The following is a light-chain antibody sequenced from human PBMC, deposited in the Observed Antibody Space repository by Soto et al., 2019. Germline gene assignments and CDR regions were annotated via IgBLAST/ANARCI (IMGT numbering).Light chain of an antibody. CDR1: QGIRNY. Sequence: DIQMTQSPTSLSASVGDRVTSTCRASQGIRNYVAWYQQIPGKAPKLLIYAASPLQSGVPSRFSGSVSGTDFTLTIIGLHPEDVATYSCQKYSSVPFFGPGTKVEIK. J-gene: IGKJ3*01. V-gene: IGKV1-27*01. CDR3: QKYSSVPF. CDR2: AAS.